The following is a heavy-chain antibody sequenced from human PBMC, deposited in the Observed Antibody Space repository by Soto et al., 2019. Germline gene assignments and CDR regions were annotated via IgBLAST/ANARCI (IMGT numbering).Heavy chain of an antibody. CDR2: ISAYNGNT. CDR3: ARADGAVDIVATIINAFDI. CDR1: GYTFTSYG. J-gene: IGHJ3*02. D-gene: IGHD5-12*01. V-gene: IGHV1-18*01. Sequence: ASVKVSCKASGYTFTSYGISWLRQAPGQGLEWMGWISAYNGNTNYAQKLQGRVTMTTDTSTSTAYMELRSLRSDDTAVYYCARADGAVDIVATIINAFDIWGQGTMVTVSS.